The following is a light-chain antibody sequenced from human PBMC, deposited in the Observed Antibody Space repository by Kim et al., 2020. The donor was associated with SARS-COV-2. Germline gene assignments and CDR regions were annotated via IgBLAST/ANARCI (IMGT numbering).Light chain of an antibody. V-gene: IGKV1-17*01. CDR1: QDIRND. CDR2: GAS. Sequence: GDRVTITCRASQDIRNDLGWYQQNPGRAPKRLIYGASSLQSGVPSRFSGSGSGTEFTLTISSLQPEDCATYFCLQHNTYPITVGQGTRLEIK. J-gene: IGKJ5*01. CDR3: LQHNTYPIT.